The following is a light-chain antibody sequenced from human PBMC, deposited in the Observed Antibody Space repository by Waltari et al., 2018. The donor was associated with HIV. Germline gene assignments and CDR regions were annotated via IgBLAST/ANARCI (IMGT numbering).Light chain of an antibody. J-gene: IGKJ4*01. Sequence: DIQMTQSPSSLSASVADRVTITCQASQDISTNFNWYQQKPGKAPQVLIYDAVNLETGVPSRFSGSGSGTKVIMTSNSLQPEDIATYYCQQSASLTPLTFGGGTKVEI. CDR3: QQSASLTPLT. CDR1: QDISTN. V-gene: IGKV1-33*01. CDR2: DAV.